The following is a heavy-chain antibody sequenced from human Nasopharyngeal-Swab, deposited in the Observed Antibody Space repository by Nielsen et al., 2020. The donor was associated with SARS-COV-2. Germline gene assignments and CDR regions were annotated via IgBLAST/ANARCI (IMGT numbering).Heavy chain of an antibody. CDR3: ARGDFRQIAASYYFDY. Sequence: GSLRLSCAVYGGSFSGYYWSWIRQPPGKGLEWIGEINHSGSTIYNPSLKSRVTISVDTSKNQFSLKLSSVTAADTAVYYCARGDFRQIAASYYFDYWGQGTLVTVSS. CDR2: INHSGST. V-gene: IGHV4-34*01. D-gene: IGHD6-6*01. J-gene: IGHJ4*02. CDR1: GGSFSGYY.